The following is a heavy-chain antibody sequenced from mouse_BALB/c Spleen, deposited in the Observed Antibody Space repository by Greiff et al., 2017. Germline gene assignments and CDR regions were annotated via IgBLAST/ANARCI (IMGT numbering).Heavy chain of an antibody. J-gene: IGHJ4*01. Sequence: EVKLMESGGGLVQPGGSLKLSCAASGFTFSSYTMSWVRQTPEKRLEWVAYISNGGGSTYYPDTVKGRFTISRDNAKNTLYLQMSSLKSEATAMYYCARRDYGNAMDYWGQGTSVTVSS. D-gene: IGHD1-1*01. V-gene: IGHV5-12-2*01. CDR3: ARRDYGNAMDY. CDR2: ISNGGGST. CDR1: GFTFSSYT.